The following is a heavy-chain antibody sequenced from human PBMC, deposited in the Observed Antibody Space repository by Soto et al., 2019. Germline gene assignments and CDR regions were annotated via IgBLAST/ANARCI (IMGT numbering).Heavy chain of an antibody. J-gene: IGHJ4*02. CDR2: IYYSGST. CDR3: ARIHYDILTGYSYDY. D-gene: IGHD3-9*01. V-gene: IGHV4-30-4*01. Sequence: TLSLTCTVSGGSISSGDYYWSWIRQPPGKGLEWIGYIYYSGSTYYNPSLKSRVTISVDTSKNQFSLKLSSVTAADTAVYYCARIHYDILTGYSYDYWGQGTLVTVSS. CDR1: GGSISSGDYY.